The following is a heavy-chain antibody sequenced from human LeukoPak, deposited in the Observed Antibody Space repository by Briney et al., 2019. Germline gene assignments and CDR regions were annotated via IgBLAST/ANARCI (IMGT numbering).Heavy chain of an antibody. Sequence: GGSLRLSCAASGFTFSAYAMTWVRQAPGKGLEWVSTISGLGGGTYYADSVKGRFTISRVNSNNTLYLQMKSQRADDTAIYFCAKNAEWELPEYYFDYWGQGTLVTVPS. CDR2: ISGLGGGT. CDR1: GFTFSAYA. J-gene: IGHJ4*02. D-gene: IGHD1-26*01. V-gene: IGHV3-23*01. CDR3: AKNAEWELPEYYFDY.